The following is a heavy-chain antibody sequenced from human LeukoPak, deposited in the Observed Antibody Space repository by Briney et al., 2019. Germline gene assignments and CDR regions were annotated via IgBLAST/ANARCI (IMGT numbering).Heavy chain of an antibody. J-gene: IGHJ4*02. CDR3: AREKYCSGGSCYNYFDY. CDR2: INHSGST. Sequence: SETLSLTCAVYGGSFSGYYWSWIRQPPGKGLEWIGEINHSGSTNYNPSLKSRVTISVDTSKNQFSLKLSSVTAADTAVYYCAREKYCSGGSCYNYFDYWGRGTLVTVSS. CDR1: GGSFSGYY. V-gene: IGHV4-34*01. D-gene: IGHD2-15*01.